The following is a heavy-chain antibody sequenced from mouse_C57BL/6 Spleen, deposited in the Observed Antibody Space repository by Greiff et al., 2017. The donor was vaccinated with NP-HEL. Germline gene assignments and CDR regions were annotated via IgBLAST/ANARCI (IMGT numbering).Heavy chain of an antibody. CDR3: ARGTYYDYEDWYFDV. CDR2: ISYDGSN. Sequence: EVKLQESGPGLVKPSQSLSLTCSVTGYSITSGYYWNWIRQFPGNKLEWMGYISYDGSNNYNPSLKNRISITRDTSKNQFFLKLNSVTSEDTATYYCARGTYYDYEDWYFDVWGTGTTVTVSS. J-gene: IGHJ1*03. D-gene: IGHD2-4*01. CDR1: GYSITSGYY. V-gene: IGHV3-6*01.